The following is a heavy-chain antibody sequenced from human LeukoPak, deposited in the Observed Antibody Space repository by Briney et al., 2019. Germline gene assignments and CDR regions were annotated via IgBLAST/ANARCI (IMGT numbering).Heavy chain of an antibody. J-gene: IGHJ4*02. CDR3: ARDPPSYDSSGYYYPGDY. Sequence: PGGSLRLSCAASGFTFSNYNMNWVRQAPGKGLEWVSSISSSSSYIYYADSVRGRFTISRDNAKNSLYLQVNSLRSEDTAVYYCARDPPSYDSSGYYYPGDYWGQGNLVTVSS. CDR1: GFTFSNYN. D-gene: IGHD3-22*01. CDR2: ISSSSSYI. V-gene: IGHV3-21*04.